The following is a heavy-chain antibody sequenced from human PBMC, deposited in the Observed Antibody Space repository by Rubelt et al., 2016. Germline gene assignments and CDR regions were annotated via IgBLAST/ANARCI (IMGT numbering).Heavy chain of an antibody. CDR1: GYTFTSYY. J-gene: IGHJ5*02. V-gene: IGHV1-46*01. Sequence: QVQLVQSGAEVKKPGASVKVSCKASGYTFTSYYMHWVRQAPGQGLEWMGIINPSGGSTSYAQKFQGRVTMTRDTYTSAVYMELSSLRSEDTAVYYCARSPRYDFEDNWFDPWGQGTLVTVSS. D-gene: IGHD3-3*01. CDR2: INPSGGST. CDR3: ARSPRYDFEDNWFDP.